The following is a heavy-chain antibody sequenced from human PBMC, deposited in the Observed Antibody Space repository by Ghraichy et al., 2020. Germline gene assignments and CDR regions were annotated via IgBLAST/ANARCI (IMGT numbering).Heavy chain of an antibody. Sequence: GESLNISCAASGFTFSSYWMSWVRQAPGKGLEWVANIKQDGSEKYYVDSVKGPFTISRDNAKNSLYLQMNSLRAEDTAVYYCARKPGRLKLVTRWLQSYGMDVWGQGTTVTVSS. V-gene: IGHV3-7*01. CDR1: GFTFSSYW. CDR2: IKQDGSEK. J-gene: IGHJ6*02. D-gene: IGHD5-24*01. CDR3: ARKPGRLKLVTRWLQSYGMDV.